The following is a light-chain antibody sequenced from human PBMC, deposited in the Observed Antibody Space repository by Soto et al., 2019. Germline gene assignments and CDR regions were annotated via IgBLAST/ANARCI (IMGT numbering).Light chain of an antibody. CDR1: ESVTNY. J-gene: IGKJ1*01. V-gene: IGKV3-11*01. Sequence: EIVLTQSPATLSLSPVERGTLSCRASESVTNYLAWYQQKPGQAPRLLVYDVSNRATGIPARFSGGGSGTDFTLTISNLEPEDFAVYYCQQRSDWPWTFGQGTKVHIK. CDR3: QQRSDWPWT. CDR2: DVS.